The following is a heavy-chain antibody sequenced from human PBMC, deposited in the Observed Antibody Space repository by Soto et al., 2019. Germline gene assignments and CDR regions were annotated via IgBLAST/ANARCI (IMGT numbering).Heavy chain of an antibody. CDR3: ARDRLGHCSGGSCYSIPGY. CDR2: IYTSGST. Sequence: QVQLQESGPGLVKPSETLSLTCTVSGGSISSYYWSWIRQPAGKGLEWIGRIYTSGSTNYNPSLKSRVTMSVNTSKDQFSLKLSSVTAADTAVYYCARDRLGHCSGGSCYSIPGYWGQGTLVTVSS. CDR1: GGSISSYY. J-gene: IGHJ4*02. V-gene: IGHV4-4*07. D-gene: IGHD2-15*01.